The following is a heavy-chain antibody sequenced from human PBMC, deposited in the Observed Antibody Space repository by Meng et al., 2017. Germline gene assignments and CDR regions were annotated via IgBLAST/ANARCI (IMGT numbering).Heavy chain of an antibody. J-gene: IGHJ4*02. CDR2: IIAYNGNT. Sequence: VQLVQAGGEVKKPGASVKVACKASGYTFTSYGISWVRQAPGQRLEWMGWIIAYNGNTNYAQKLQGRVTMTTDTSTSTAYMELRSLRSDDTAVYYCATGVGGSGSYYNGDYWGQGTLVTVSS. D-gene: IGHD3-10*01. CDR1: GYTFTSYG. V-gene: IGHV1-18*01. CDR3: ATGVGGSGSYYNGDY.